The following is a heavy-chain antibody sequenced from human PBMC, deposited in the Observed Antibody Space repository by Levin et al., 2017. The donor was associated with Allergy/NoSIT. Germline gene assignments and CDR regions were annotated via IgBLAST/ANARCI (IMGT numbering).Heavy chain of an antibody. J-gene: IGHJ5*02. CDR2: INPSGGST. Sequence: ASVKVSCKASGYTFTSYYMHWVRQAPGQGLEWMGIINPSGGSTSYAQKFQGRVTMTRDTSTSTVYMELSSLRSEDTAVYYCARGSKPPVALRYFDWLFRPGRFDPWGQGTLVTVSS. V-gene: IGHV1-46*03. CDR3: ARGSKPPVALRYFDWLFRPGRFDP. CDR1: GYTFTSYY. D-gene: IGHD3-9*01.